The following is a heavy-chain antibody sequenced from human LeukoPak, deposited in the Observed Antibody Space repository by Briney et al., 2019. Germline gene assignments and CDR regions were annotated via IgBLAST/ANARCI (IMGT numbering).Heavy chain of an antibody. CDR1: GFTVNSNY. Sequence: GGSLRLPCAVSGFTVNSNYMSWVRQPPGQGLEWVSVISSAGTPYYADSVKGRFTISRDTSKSTLYLQMNGLRAEDTAVYYCARGGDMAGNTRAPFDIWGQGTLVTVSS. J-gene: IGHJ3*02. CDR3: ARGGDMAGNTRAPFDI. D-gene: IGHD2-15*01. CDR2: ISSAGTP. V-gene: IGHV3-53*01.